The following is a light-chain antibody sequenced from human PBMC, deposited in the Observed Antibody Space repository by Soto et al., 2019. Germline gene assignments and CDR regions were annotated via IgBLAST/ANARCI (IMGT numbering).Light chain of an antibody. V-gene: IGLV2-14*01. CDR1: SSDIGGFYY. CDR3: SSYSSSSTFYV. J-gene: IGLJ1*01. Sequence: QSALTQPPSVSGSPGQSVTISCTGTSSDIGGFYYVSWYQNHPVKDPKLMIYQVSNRPSGVSNRFSGSKSGNTASLTISGLLAEDEADYFCSSYSSSSTFYVFGAGTKVTVL. CDR2: QVS.